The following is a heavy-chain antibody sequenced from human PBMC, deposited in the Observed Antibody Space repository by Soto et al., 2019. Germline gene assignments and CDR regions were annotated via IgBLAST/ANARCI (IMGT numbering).Heavy chain of an antibody. CDR3: KGYCSSTSCESNYFDS. CDR2: INHSGST. J-gene: IGHJ4*02. D-gene: IGHD2-2*01. V-gene: IGHV4-34*01. CDR1: GGSFSGYY. Sequence: SETLSLTCAVYGGSFSGYYWNWIRQPPGKGLEWIGEINHSGSTNYNPSPKSRVTISVDTSKNQFSLKLSSVTAADTAVYYCKGYCSSTSCESNYFDSWGQGTLVTVSS.